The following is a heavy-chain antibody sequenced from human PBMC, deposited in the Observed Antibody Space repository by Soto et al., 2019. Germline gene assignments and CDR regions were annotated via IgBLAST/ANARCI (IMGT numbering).Heavy chain of an antibody. Sequence: GGSLRLSCAASGFTFSSYAMSWVRQAPGKGLEWVSAISGSGGSTYYADSVKGRFTISRDNSKNTLYLQMNSLRAEDTAVYYCAKDRGEQWFGELLPPSPGYFDYWGQGTLVTVSS. CDR3: AKDRGEQWFGELLPPSPGYFDY. CDR1: GFTFSSYA. CDR2: ISGSGGST. V-gene: IGHV3-23*01. D-gene: IGHD3-10*01. J-gene: IGHJ4*02.